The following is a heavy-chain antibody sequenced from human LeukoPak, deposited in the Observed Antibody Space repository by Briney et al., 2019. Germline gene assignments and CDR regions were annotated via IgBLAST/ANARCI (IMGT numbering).Heavy chain of an antibody. CDR2: IYSGGST. J-gene: IGHJ5*02. CDR1: GFTVSSNY. V-gene: IGHV3-53*01. Sequence: GGSLRLSCAASGFTVSSNYMSWVRQAPGKGLEWVSVIYSGGSTYYADSVKGRFTISRDNSKNTLYLQMNSLRAEDTAVYYCAKDQVVHYYDSSGYYSNWFDPWGQGTLVTVSS. CDR3: AKDQVVHYYDSSGYYSNWFDP. D-gene: IGHD3-22*01.